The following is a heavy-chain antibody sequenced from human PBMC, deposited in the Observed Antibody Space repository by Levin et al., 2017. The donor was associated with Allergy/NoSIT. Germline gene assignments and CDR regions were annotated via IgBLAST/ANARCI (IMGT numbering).Heavy chain of an antibody. CDR2: IGTAGDT. D-gene: IGHD2-2*01. Sequence: SCVASGFTFRSYDMHWVRQVPGEGLEWVSAIGTAGDTYYSGSVKGRFTISRENAKNSLYLQMNSLRPEDTAVYYCARAAAASGFYHYAIDVWGQGTTVTVS. V-gene: IGHV3-13*01. CDR3: ARAAAASGFYHYAIDV. CDR1: GFTFRSYD. J-gene: IGHJ6*02.